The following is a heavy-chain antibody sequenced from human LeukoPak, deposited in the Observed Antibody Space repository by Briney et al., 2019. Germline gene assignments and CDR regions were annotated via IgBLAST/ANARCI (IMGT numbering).Heavy chain of an antibody. CDR1: EGTFSSYA. CDR3: ARGVVPAAIDPWDDAFDI. Sequence: ASVKVSCMASEGTFSSYAISWVRQAPGQGLEWMGGIIPIFGTANYAQKFQGRVTITADESTSTAYMELSSLRSEDTAVYSCARGVVPAAIDPWDDAFDIWGQGTMVTVSS. J-gene: IGHJ3*02. V-gene: IGHV1-69*13. CDR2: IIPIFGTA. D-gene: IGHD2-2*02.